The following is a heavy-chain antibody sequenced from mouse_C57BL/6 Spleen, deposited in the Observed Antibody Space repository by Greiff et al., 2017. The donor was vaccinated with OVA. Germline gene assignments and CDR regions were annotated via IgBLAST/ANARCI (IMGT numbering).Heavy chain of an antibody. V-gene: IGHV3-6*01. CDR1: GYSITSGYY. CDR2: ISYDGSN. D-gene: IGHD2-5*01. Sequence: EVQRVESGPGLVKPSQSLSLTCSVTGYSITSGYYWNWIRQFPGNKLEWMGYISYDGSNNYNPSLKNRISITRDTSKNQFFLKLNSVTTEDTATYYCAREGGIYSNYFDYWGQGTTLTVSS. J-gene: IGHJ2*01. CDR3: AREGGIYSNYFDY.